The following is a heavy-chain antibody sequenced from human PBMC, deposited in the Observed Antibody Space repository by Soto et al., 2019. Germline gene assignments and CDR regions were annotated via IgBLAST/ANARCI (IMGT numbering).Heavy chain of an antibody. V-gene: IGHV3-7*03. CDR3: AKDPPRMTTVTTADY. CDR2: IKQDGNKK. J-gene: IGHJ4*02. D-gene: IGHD4-17*01. Sequence: GGSLILSCAVSGFTFSDCLMSWVRQAPGKGLEWVANIKQDGNKKYYVDSVKGRFTISRDNAKNSLYLQMNSLRAEDTAVYYCAKDPPRMTTVTTADYWGQGTLVTVSS. CDR1: GFTFSDCL.